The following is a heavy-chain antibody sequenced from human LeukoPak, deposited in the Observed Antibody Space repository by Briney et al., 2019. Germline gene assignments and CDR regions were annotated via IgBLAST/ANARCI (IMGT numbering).Heavy chain of an antibody. Sequence: GGSLRLSCAASGFPFSSYAMTWVRQAPGKGLEWVSFISGSGGSTHFADSVKGRFTISRDNSKNTVDLQMSSLRVEDTAVFYCAKEASSGWYGGWFDPWGQGTLVTVS. D-gene: IGHD6-19*01. J-gene: IGHJ5*02. CDR3: AKEASSGWYGGWFDP. CDR2: ISGSGGST. CDR1: GFPFSSYA. V-gene: IGHV3-23*01.